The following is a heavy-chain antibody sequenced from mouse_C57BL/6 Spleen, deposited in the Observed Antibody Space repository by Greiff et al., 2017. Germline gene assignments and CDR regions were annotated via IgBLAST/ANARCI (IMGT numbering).Heavy chain of an antibody. Sequence: QVQLQQPGAELVRPGSSVKLSCKASGYTFTSYWMDWVKQRPGQGLEWIGNIYPSDSETHYNQKFKDKATLTVDKSSSTAYMQLSSLTSEDSAVYYCARWGGTLYFDYWGQGTTLTVSS. CDR2: IYPSDSET. CDR1: GYTFTSYW. CDR3: ARWGGTLYFDY. D-gene: IGHD4-1*01. J-gene: IGHJ2*01. V-gene: IGHV1-61*01.